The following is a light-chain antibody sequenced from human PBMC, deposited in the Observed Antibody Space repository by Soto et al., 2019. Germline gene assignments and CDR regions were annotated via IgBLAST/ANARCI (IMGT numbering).Light chain of an antibody. Sequence: EIVLTQSPGTLSLSPGERATLSCRASQSINRRYLAWYQQKPGQAPRLLISGASSRATGIPDRFSGSGSGTDFPLTISRLEPEDFTVYYCQQYGGSPPYTFGQGTKLEI. V-gene: IGKV3-20*01. J-gene: IGKJ2*01. CDR2: GAS. CDR3: QQYGGSPPYT. CDR1: QSINRRY.